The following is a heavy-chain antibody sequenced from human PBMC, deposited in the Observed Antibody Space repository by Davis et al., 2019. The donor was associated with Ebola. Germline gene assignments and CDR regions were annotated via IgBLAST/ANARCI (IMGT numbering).Heavy chain of an antibody. J-gene: IGHJ5*02. Sequence: ASVKVSCKASGYTFTSYGISWVRQAPGQGLEWMGWISAYNGNTNYAQKLQGRVTVTTDTSTSTAYMELRSLRAEDMAVYYCARGALVATIKYNWFDPWGQGTLVTVSS. CDR1: GYTFTSYG. V-gene: IGHV1-18*03. CDR3: ARGALVATIKYNWFDP. CDR2: ISAYNGNT. D-gene: IGHD5-12*01.